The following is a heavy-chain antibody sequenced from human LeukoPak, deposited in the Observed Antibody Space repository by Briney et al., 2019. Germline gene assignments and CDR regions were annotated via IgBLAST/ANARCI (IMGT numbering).Heavy chain of an antibody. Sequence: SETLSLTCTVSGGSISSSSYYWSWIRQPPGKGLEWIGYIYYSGSTNYNPSLKSRVTISVDTSKNQFSLKLSSVTAADTAVYYCARGHVAATHWGQGTLVTVSS. V-gene: IGHV4-61*01. CDR2: IYYSGST. D-gene: IGHD2-15*01. J-gene: IGHJ4*02. CDR1: GGSISSSSYY. CDR3: ARGHVAATH.